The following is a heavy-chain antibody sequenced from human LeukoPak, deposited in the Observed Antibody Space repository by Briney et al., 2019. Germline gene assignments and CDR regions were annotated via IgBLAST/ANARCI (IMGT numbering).Heavy chain of an antibody. D-gene: IGHD3-22*01. CDR1: GYSISSGYY. V-gene: IGHV4-38-2*01. Sequence: KSSETLSLTCAVSGYSISSGYYWGWIRQPPGKGLEWIGSIYHSGSTYYNPSLKSRVTISADTSKNQFSLKLSSVTAADTAVYYCARLGDYYDSSGYHAPIDYWGQGTLVTVSS. CDR3: ARLGDYYDSSGYHAPIDY. CDR2: IYHSGST. J-gene: IGHJ4*02.